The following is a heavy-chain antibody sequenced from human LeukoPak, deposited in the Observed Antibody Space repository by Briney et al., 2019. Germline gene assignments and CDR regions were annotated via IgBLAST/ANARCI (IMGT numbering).Heavy chain of an antibody. J-gene: IGHJ3*02. V-gene: IGHV4-31*03. CDR2: IYYSGST. CDR1: GGSISSGGYS. CDR3: ARDTYTHAFDI. D-gene: IGHD1-1*01. Sequence: SETLSLTCTVSGGSISSGGYSWSWIRQHPGRGLEWIGYIYYSGSTYYNPSLKSRVTISVDTFKNQFSLKLSSVTAADTAVYYCARDTYTHAFDIWGQGTMVTVSS.